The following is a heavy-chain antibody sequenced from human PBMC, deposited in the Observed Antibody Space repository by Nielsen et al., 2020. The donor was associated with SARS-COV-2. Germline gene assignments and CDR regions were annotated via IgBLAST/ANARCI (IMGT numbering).Heavy chain of an antibody. Sequence: SVKVSCKASGYTFTSYDINWVRQATGQGLEWMGGIIPIFGTANYAQKFQGRVTITADESTSTAYMELSSLRSEDTAVYYCARESGYDSSGYYYHYWGQGTLVTVSS. J-gene: IGHJ4*02. CDR2: IIPIFGTA. CDR1: GYTFTSYD. V-gene: IGHV1-69*13. CDR3: ARESGYDSSGYYYHY. D-gene: IGHD3-22*01.